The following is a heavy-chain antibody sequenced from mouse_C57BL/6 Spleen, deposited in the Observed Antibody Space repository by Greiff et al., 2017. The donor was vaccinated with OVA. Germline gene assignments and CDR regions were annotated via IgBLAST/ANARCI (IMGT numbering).Heavy chain of an antibody. Sequence: EVKLVESGPELVKPGASVKIPCKASGYTFTDYNMDWVKQSHGKSLEWIGDINPNNGGTIYNQKFKGKATLTVDKSSSTAYMELRSLTSEDTAVYYCARSDSSGYVRFAYWGQGTLVTVSA. CDR3: ARSDSSGYVRFAY. CDR2: INPNNGGT. J-gene: IGHJ3*01. CDR1: GYTFTDYN. V-gene: IGHV1-18*01. D-gene: IGHD3-2*02.